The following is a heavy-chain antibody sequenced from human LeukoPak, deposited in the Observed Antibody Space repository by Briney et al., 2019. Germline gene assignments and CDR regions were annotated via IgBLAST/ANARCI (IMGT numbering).Heavy chain of an antibody. CDR3: QKTAYDILTGYLNYFDY. D-gene: IGHD3-9*01. J-gene: IGHJ4*02. CDR2: IYWNDDK. CDR1: GFSLSTSGVF. V-gene: IGHV2-5*01. Sequence: KESCPTLVKPTQTLTLTCTFSGFSLSTSGVFVGWIRQPPGKALEWLALIYWNDDKRYSPSLKSRLTITKDTSKNQVVLTMTNMDPVDTVIFFKQKTAYDILTGYLNYFDYWGQGTLVTVSS.